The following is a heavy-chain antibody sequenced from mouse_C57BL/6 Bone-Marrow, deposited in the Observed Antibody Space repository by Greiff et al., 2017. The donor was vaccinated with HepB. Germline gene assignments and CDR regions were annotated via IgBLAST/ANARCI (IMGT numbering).Heavy chain of an antibody. CDR1: GIDFSRYW. V-gene: IGHV4-1*01. CDR2: INPDSSTI. CDR3: ARPHITTGYFDY. D-gene: IGHD1-1*01. Sequence: EVKLMESGGGLVQPGGSLKLSCAASGIDFSRYWMSWVRRAPGKGLEWIGEINPDSSTINYAPSLKDKFIISRDNAKNTLYLQMSKVRSEDTALYYCARPHITTGYFDYWGQGTTLTVSS. J-gene: IGHJ2*01.